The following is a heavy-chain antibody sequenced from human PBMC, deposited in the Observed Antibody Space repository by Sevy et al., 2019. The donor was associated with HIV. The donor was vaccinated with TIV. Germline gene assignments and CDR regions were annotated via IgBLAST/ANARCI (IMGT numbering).Heavy chain of an antibody. CDR3: ATTSTPLYYYALDV. D-gene: IGHD2-15*01. V-gene: IGHV3-53*03. CDR1: GFSVSDTY. J-gene: IGHJ6*02. Sequence: GGSLRLSCAASGFSVSDTYMSWVRQAPGKGLEWVSVIYSGGNTYYADSVKGRFTISRDISKNTLYLQMNSLRAEDTAIYYCATTSTPLYYYALDVWGQGTTVTVSS. CDR2: IYSGGNT.